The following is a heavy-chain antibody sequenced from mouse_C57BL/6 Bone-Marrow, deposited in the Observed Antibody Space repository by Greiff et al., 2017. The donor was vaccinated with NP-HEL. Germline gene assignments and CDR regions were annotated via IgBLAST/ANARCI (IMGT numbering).Heavy chain of an antibody. CDR1: GYTFTSYG. CDR3: ARGLVAPRAMDY. CDR2: IYPRSGNT. V-gene: IGHV1-81*01. D-gene: IGHD1-1*01. J-gene: IGHJ4*01. Sequence: QVQLQQSGAELARPGASVKLSCKASGYTFTSYGISWVKQRTGQGLEWIGEIYPRSGNTYYNEKFKGKATLTADKSSSTAYMQLSSLTSEDSAVYFCARGLVAPRAMDYWGQGTSVTVSS.